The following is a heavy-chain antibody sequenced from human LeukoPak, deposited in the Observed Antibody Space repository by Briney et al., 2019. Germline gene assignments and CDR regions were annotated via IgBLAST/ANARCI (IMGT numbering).Heavy chain of an antibody. V-gene: IGHV1-2*06. CDR3: ARAVVVVAATPPRFDP. J-gene: IGHJ5*02. CDR1: GYTFTGYY. CDR2: INPNSGGT. D-gene: IGHD2-15*01. Sequence: ASVKVSCTASGYTFTGYYMHWVRQAPGQGLEWMGRINPNSGGTNYAQKFQGRVTMTRDTSISTAYMELSRLRSDDTAVYYCARAVVVVAATPPRFDPWGQGTLVTVSS.